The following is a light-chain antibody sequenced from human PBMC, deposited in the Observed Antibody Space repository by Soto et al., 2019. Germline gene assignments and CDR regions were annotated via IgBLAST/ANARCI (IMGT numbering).Light chain of an antibody. CDR2: GAS. CDR1: QGISNS. J-gene: IGKJ4*01. CDR3: LQYNSYPLT. Sequence: DIQMTQSPSAMSSSLGDRVTVTCRASQGISNSLAWFQQKPGKVPQRLIYGASTLQSGSPSRFSGSASGTAFTLTISSLQPEDFANYYCLQYNSYPLTFGGGTKVEIK. V-gene: IGKV1-17*03.